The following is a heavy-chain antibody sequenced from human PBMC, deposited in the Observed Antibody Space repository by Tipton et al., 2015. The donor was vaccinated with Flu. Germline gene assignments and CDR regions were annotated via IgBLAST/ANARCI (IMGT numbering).Heavy chain of an antibody. CDR2: INWVSSNM. J-gene: IGHJ6*02. Sequence: SLRLSCAASGFTFDDYTMHWVRQAPGKGLEWVSSINWVSSNMDYADSVRGRFTISRDNAKNSLYLQMSSLTADDTALYYCASDRSPSASRDFYYSAGMNVWGQGPAVTVSS. D-gene: IGHD6-13*01. V-gene: IGHV3-9*01. CDR1: GFTFDDYT. CDR3: ASDRSPSASRDFYYSAGMNV.